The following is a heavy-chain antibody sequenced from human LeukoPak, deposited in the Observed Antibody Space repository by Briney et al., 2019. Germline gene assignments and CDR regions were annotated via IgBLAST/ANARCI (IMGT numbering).Heavy chain of an antibody. D-gene: IGHD6-13*01. CDR2: IYYSGST. CDR3: ARHREGSSSFFDY. CDR1: GGSISSYY. J-gene: IGHJ4*02. V-gene: IGHV4-59*08. Sequence: SETLSLTCTVSGGSISSYYWSWIRQPPGKGLEWIGYIYYSGSTNYNPSLKSRVTISVDTSKNQFSLKLSSVTAADTAVYYCARHREGSSSFFDYWGQGTLVTVSS.